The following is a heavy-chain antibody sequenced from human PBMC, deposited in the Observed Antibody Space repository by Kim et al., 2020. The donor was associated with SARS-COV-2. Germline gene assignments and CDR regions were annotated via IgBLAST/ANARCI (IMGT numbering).Heavy chain of an antibody. CDR1: GYSFTSYW. J-gene: IGHJ6*02. CDR2: IDPSDSYT. CDR3: ATTDPVGYSSSWYDSSYYYYYGMDV. D-gene: IGHD6-13*01. Sequence: GESLKISCKGSGYSFTSYWISWVRQMPGKGLEWMGRIDPSDSYTNYSPSFQGHVTISADKSISTAYLQWSSLKASDTAMYYCATTDPVGYSSSWYDSSYYYYYGMDVWGQGTTVTVSS. V-gene: IGHV5-10-1*01.